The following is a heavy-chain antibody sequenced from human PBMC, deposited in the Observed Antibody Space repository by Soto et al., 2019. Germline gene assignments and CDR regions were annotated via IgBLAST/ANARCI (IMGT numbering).Heavy chain of an antibody. CDR1: GYTFTSYY. Sequence: QVQLVQSGAEVKKPGASVKVSCKASGYTFTSYYMHWVRQAPGQGLEWMGIINPSGGSTSYAQKFQGRVTMTRGTSTSTVYMELSSLRSEDTAVDYCARSGLVVVTAIGAFDIWGQGTMVTVSS. CDR2: INPSGGST. J-gene: IGHJ3*02. D-gene: IGHD2-21*02. CDR3: ARSGLVVVTAIGAFDI. V-gene: IGHV1-46*01.